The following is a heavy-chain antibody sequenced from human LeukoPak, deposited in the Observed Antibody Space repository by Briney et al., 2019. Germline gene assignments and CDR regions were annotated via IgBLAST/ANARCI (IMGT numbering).Heavy chain of an antibody. CDR3: ARIGYASSSLDY. CDR1: GFTFSNYW. D-gene: IGHD6-6*01. CDR2: INQDGSVK. J-gene: IGHJ4*02. Sequence: PGGSLRLSCAASGFTFSNYWMTWVRQAPGKGLQWVANINQDGSVKYYVDSVKGRFSISRDTAKNLLYLQINSLRAEDTAVYYCARIGYASSSLDYWGQGNLVTVSS. V-gene: IGHV3-7*01.